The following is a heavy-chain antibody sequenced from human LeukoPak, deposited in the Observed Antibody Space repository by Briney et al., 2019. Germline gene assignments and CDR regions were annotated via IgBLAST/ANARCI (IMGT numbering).Heavy chain of an antibody. CDR2: ISSSSSYI. V-gene: IGHV3-21*01. J-gene: IGHJ4*02. D-gene: IGHD5-18*01. Sequence: GGSLRLSCAAPGFTFSSMNWVRQAPGKGLECVSSISSSSSYIYYAASVKGRFTISRDNAKNSLYLQMNSLRAEDTAVYYCARDPDVDTAMFDYWGQGTLVTVSS. CDR1: GFTFSS. CDR3: ARDPDVDTAMFDY.